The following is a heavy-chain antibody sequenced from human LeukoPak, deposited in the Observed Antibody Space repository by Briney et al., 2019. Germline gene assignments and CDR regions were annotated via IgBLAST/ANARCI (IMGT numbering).Heavy chain of an antibody. V-gene: IGHV3-23*01. CDR1: GITFSNYA. CDR2: IGDSGSDT. J-gene: IGHJ3*02. Sequence: PGGSLRLSCVASGITFSNYAMTWVRQAPGKGLEWVSDIGDSGSDTNYADSVKGRFTISRDNSKNTLYVQMNSLRTEDTAVYYCARPPLPAPDDAFDIWGQGTMVTVSS. D-gene: IGHD1-14*01. CDR3: ARPPLPAPDDAFDI.